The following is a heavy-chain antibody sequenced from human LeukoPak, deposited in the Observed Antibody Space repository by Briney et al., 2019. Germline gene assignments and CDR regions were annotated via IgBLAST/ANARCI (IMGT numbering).Heavy chain of an antibody. V-gene: IGHV4-59*01. Sequence: SETLSLTCTVSGGSISSYYWSWIRQPPGKGLEWIGYIYYSGSTNYNPSLKSRVTISVDTPKNQFSLKLSSVTAADTAVYYCARGGPPFGYDILTGYYLGNAFDIWGQGTMVTVSS. D-gene: IGHD3-9*01. J-gene: IGHJ3*02. CDR2: IYYSGST. CDR3: ARGGPPFGYDILTGYYLGNAFDI. CDR1: GGSISSYY.